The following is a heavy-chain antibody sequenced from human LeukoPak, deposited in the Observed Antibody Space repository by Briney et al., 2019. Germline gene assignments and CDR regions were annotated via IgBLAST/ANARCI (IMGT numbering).Heavy chain of an antibody. D-gene: IGHD3-16*02. CDR3: ARDIGGLGELSLGY. CDR2: ISAYNGNT. J-gene: IGHJ4*02. V-gene: IGHV1-18*01. Sequence: ASVKVSCKASGYTFTSYGISWVRQAPGQGLEWMGWISAYNGNTNYAQKLQGRVTMTTDTSTSTAYMELRSRRSDDTAVYYCARDIGGLGELSLGYWGQGTLVTVSS. CDR1: GYTFTSYG.